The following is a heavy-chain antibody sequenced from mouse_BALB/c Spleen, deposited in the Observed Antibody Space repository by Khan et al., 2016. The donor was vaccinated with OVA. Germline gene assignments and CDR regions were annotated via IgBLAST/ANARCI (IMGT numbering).Heavy chain of an antibody. D-gene: IGHD2-5*01. J-gene: IGHJ2*01. CDR3: ARDSNDY. CDR1: GYTFTSYW. CDR2: INPTSGYT. V-gene: IGHV1-7*01. Sequence: VQLQESGAELAKPGASVKMSCKASGYTFTSYWMHWIKQRPGQGLEWIGYINPTSGYTDYNQKFKDKATLTADKSSSTAYMQLSSLTSDDSAVYYCARDSNDYGGQGTAVTVSS.